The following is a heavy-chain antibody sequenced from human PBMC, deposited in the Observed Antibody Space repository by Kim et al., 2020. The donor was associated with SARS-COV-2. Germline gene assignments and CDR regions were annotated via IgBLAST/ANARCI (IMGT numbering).Heavy chain of an antibody. V-gene: IGHV3-13*01. J-gene: IGHJ6*02. Sequence: KGRFTISRENAKNSLYLQMNSLRAGDTAVYYCARVAAAGKGYYYYGMDVWGQGTTVTVSS. D-gene: IGHD6-13*01. CDR3: ARVAAAGKGYYYYGMDV.